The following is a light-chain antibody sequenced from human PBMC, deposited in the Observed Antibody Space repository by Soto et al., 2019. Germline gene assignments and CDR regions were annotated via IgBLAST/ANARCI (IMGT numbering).Light chain of an antibody. CDR2: LVS. CDR1: QSLLHSNGYKY. J-gene: IGKJ1*01. V-gene: IGKV2-28*01. Sequence: DVFMTPSPLSLPVTPGEPASISCRSSQSLLHSNGYKYLDWYLQKPGQSPQLLIYLVSNRASGVPDRFSGSGSGTDFTLKISRVEAEDVRVYYCMQALQTPWTFGQGTNGDIK. CDR3: MQALQTPWT.